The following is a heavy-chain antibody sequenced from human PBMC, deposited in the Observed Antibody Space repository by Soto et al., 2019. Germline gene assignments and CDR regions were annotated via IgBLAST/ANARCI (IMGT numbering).Heavy chain of an antibody. CDR3: ARPGSGVGARRLDY. CDR1: GFSLSNARMG. CDR2: IFSNDEK. D-gene: IGHD1-26*01. J-gene: IGHJ4*02. Sequence: QVTLKESGPVLVKPTETLTLTCTVSGFSLSNARMGVSWIRQPPGKALEWLAHIFSNDEKSYSTSLKSSLTIAKDTSNSQVVLTMTNMDPVDTATYYGARPGSGVGARRLDYWGQGTLVTVSS. V-gene: IGHV2-26*01.